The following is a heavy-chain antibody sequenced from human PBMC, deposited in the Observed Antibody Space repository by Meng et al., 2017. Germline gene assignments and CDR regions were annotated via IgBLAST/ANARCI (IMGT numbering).Heavy chain of an antibody. Sequence: QVQLVQSGSELENPGASVTASCKASGYTCTSYAMNWVRQAPGQGLEWMGWINTNTGNPTYAQGFTGRFVFSLDTSVSTAYLQISSLKAEDTAVFYCAREGRVDFDYWGQGTLVTVSS. J-gene: IGHJ4*02. CDR2: INTNTGNP. CDR3: AREGRVDFDY. V-gene: IGHV7-4-1*02. D-gene: IGHD1-26*01. CDR1: GYTCTSYA.